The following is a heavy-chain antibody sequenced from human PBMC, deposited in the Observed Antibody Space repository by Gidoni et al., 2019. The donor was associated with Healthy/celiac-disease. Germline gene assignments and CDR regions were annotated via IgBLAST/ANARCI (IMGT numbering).Heavy chain of an antibody. CDR3: ARDQSPTTDPRYYFDY. CDR2: IWYDGSNK. V-gene: IGHV3-33*01. J-gene: IGHJ4*02. Sequence: QVQLVESGGGVVQPGRSLRLSCAASGFTFSSDGMHWVPQAPGKGLGWGAVIWYDGSNKYYADSVTGRFTISRDNSKNTLYLQMNSLRAEDTAVYYCARDQSPTTDPRYYFDYWGQGTLVTVSS. CDR1: GFTFSSDG. D-gene: IGHD4-4*01.